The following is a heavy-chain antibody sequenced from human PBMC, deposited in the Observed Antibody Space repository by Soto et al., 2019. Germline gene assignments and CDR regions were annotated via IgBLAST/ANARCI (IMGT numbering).Heavy chain of an antibody. Sequence: SETLSLTCTVSGGSLGSYYWSWIRQSPGKGLENLGYIYFSDSTNYNPSFKSRITISVDTSRNQFFLTLSSMTAADTAVYYCARNTVGYYDSSGTGAFDIWGQGTMVTVSS. D-gene: IGHD3-22*01. J-gene: IGHJ3*02. CDR3: ARNTVGYYDSSGTGAFDI. V-gene: IGHV4-4*09. CDR1: GGSLGSYY. CDR2: IYFSDST.